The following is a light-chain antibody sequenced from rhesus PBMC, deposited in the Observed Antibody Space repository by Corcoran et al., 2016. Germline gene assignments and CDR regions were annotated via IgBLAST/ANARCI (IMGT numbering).Light chain of an antibody. J-gene: IGKJ2*01. Sequence: DIQMTQSPSSLSASVGDRVTITCRASQGIANYLSWYQQKPGKAPNRFLYGASGLESGVPPRFSGSGSGTEFALTINSLLPEDFAAYYFLQYNPKPYSFGQGTKVEIK. CDR3: LQYNPKPYS. CDR1: QGIANY. V-gene: IGKV1-36*01. CDR2: GAS.